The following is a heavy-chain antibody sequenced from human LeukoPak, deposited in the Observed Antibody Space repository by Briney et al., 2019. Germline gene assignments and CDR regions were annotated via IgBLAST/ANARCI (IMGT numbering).Heavy chain of an antibody. CDR3: ARTKRVDYFDF. D-gene: IGHD2-15*01. V-gene: IGHV4-59*01. Sequence: PSETLSLTCSVSGASISGYYWSWIRQPPGKGLEWIAYIYDSGTTDYNPSLKSRVAISIDTSKNHFSLKLNSVTAADTAVYYCARTKRVDYFDFWGQGTPVTVSS. J-gene: IGHJ4*02. CDR1: GASISGYY. CDR2: IYDSGTT.